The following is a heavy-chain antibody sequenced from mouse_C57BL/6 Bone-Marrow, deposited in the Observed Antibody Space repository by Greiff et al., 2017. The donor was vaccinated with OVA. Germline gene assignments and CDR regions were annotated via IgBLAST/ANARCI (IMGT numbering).Heavy chain of an antibody. CDR1: GYTFTDYN. D-gene: IGHD1-1*01. J-gene: IGHJ1*03. V-gene: IGHV1-18*01. Sequence: VQLKESGPELVKPGASVKIPCKASGYTFTDYNMDWVKQSHGKSLEWIGDINPNNGGTIYNQKFKGKATLTVDKASSTAYMELRRLTSEDTAVYYCARDGSSYRYFDVWGTGTTVTVSS. CDR3: ARDGSSYRYFDV. CDR2: INPNNGGT.